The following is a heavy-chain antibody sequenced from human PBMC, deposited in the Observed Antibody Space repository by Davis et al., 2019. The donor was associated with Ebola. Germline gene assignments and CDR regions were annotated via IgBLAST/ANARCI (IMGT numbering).Heavy chain of an antibody. CDR2: INHSGST. CDR1: GGAFTGYY. J-gene: IGHJ4*02. CDR3: ARLYHIDY. Sequence: SETLSLTCAVSGGAFTGYYWSWIRQSPGKGLEWIGEINHSGSTKYNPSLRSRLAISADSSKTQFSLTLSSVTAADTAVYYCARLYHIDYWGQGTLVTVSS. D-gene: IGHD2-2*01. V-gene: IGHV4-34*01.